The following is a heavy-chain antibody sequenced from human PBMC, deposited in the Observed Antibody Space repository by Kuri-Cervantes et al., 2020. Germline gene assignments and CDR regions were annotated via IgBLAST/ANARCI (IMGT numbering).Heavy chain of an antibody. V-gene: IGHV1-69*06. D-gene: IGHD2-2*01. CDR1: GGIFNKFS. CDR3: ARAGADCSSTDCYLDH. CDR2: ILPLYNAP. Sequence: SVKVSCKASGGIFNKFSLRWVRQAPGQGLEWMGGILPLYNAPTYAQKFQGRVTVSADTSTNRVYMEVNSLTFDDTAVYYCARAGADCSSTDCYLDHWGQGTLVTVSS. J-gene: IGHJ4*02.